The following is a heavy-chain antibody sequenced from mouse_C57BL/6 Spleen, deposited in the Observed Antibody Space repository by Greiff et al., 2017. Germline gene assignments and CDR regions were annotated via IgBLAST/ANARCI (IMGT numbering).Heavy chain of an antibody. V-gene: IGHV1-69*01. D-gene: IGHD2-3*01. CDR1: GYTFTSYW. CDR2: IDPSDSYT. CDR3: ARVSYDGYYVGYFDY. J-gene: IGHJ2*01. Sequence: VQLQQPGAELVMPGASVKLSCKASGYTFTSYWMHWVKQRPGPGLEWIGEIDPSDSYTNYNQKFKGKSTLTVDKSSSTAYMQLSSLTSEDSAVYYCARVSYDGYYVGYFDYWGQGTTLTVSS.